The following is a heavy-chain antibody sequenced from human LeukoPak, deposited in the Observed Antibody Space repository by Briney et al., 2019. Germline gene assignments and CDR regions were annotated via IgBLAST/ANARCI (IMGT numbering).Heavy chain of an antibody. CDR1: GGSISSYY. Sequence: SETLSLTCTVSGGSISSYYWSWIRQPPGKRLEWIGYIYYSGSTYYNPSLKSRVTISVDTSKNQFSLKLSSVTTAHTAVYYCARDGYSYGYGAFDIWGQGTMVTVSS. V-gene: IGHV4-59*01. J-gene: IGHJ3*02. D-gene: IGHD5-18*01. CDR3: ARDGYSYGYGAFDI. CDR2: IYYSGST.